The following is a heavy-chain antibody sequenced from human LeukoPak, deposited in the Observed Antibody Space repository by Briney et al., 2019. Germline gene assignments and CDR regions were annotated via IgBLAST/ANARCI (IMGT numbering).Heavy chain of an antibody. D-gene: IGHD6-19*01. V-gene: IGHV3-21*01. CDR2: LSSSSSNA. CDR1: AFTFSNYN. Sequence: PGGSLRLSCAASAFTFSNYNMNCVRQAPGKGLGWVSSLSSSSSNALYADSVKGRFIISRDNAKNSLYLLMYSLRAEDTAVYYCARHYSSGWYGMDVWGQGTTVTVSS. CDR3: ARHYSSGWYGMDV. J-gene: IGHJ6*02.